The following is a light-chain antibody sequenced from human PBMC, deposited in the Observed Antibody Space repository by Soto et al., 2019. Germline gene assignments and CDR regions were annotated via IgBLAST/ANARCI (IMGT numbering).Light chain of an antibody. J-gene: IGKJ3*01. V-gene: IGKV1-8*01. Sequence: AIRMTQSPSSLSASTGDRVTITCRASQGISSYLAWYQQKPGKAPKLLIYAASTLQSGAQSRFTSSGSGTNFSHTISCVQSDDFANYHCPVYYSNPLTFGPETKVDIK. CDR3: PVYYSNPLT. CDR1: QGISSY. CDR2: AAS.